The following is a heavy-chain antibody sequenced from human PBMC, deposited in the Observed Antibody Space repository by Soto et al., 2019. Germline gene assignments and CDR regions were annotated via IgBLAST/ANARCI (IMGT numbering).Heavy chain of an antibody. CDR1: GGSFSGYY. CDR3: ARRYSSGIDF. CDR2: INHSGST. J-gene: IGHJ4*02. D-gene: IGHD6-19*01. V-gene: IGHV4-34*01. Sequence: SETLSLTCAVYGGSFSGYYWSWIRQPPGKGLEWIVEINHSGSTNYNPSLKSRVTISVDTSKNQFSLKLSSVTAADTAVYYCARRYSSGIDFWGQGTLVTVSS.